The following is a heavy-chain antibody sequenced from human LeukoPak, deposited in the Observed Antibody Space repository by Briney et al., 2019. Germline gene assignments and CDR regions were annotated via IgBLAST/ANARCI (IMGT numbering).Heavy chain of an antibody. CDR1: GYTFTSYY. CDR3: ARDVAAAGPFDP. CDR2: INPSGGST. J-gene: IGHJ5*02. D-gene: IGHD6-13*01. V-gene: IGHV1-46*01. Sequence: GASVKVSCKASGYTFTSYYMHWVRQAPGQGLEWMGIINPSGGSTNYAQKFQGRVTMTRDTSTSTVYMELSSLRSEDTAVYYCARDVAAAGPFDPWGQGTLVTVSS.